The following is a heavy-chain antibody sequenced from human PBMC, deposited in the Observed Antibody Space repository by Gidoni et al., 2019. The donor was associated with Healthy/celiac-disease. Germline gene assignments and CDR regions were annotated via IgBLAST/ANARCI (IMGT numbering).Heavy chain of an antibody. Sequence: QVQLVQSGAEQKKPGASVKVSCKASGYTFTSYDINWVRQAAGQGLAWMGWMNPNSGNTGYAQKFQGIVTMTRNTSISTAYMELSSLRSEDTAVYYGARGNGPGDGFDPWGQGTLVTVSS. D-gene: IGHD3-10*01. V-gene: IGHV1-8*01. CDR2: MNPNSGNT. CDR1: GYTFTSYD. CDR3: ARGNGPGDGFDP. J-gene: IGHJ5*02.